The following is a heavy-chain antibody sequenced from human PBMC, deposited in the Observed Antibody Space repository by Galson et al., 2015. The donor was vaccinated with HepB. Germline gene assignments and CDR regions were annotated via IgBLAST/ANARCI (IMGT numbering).Heavy chain of an antibody. CDR3: AKDHITGWSFDS. CDR2: IKTDGSDK. CDR1: GFTFSTYW. J-gene: IGHJ4*02. D-gene: IGHD6-19*01. V-gene: IGHV3-7*03. Sequence: SCAASGFTFSTYWMYWVRQAPGKGLEWVAAIKTDGSDKYYADSVKGRCTISRDNADNSLYLHINSLRNEDTAVYYCAKDHITGWSFDSWGQGTLVTVSS.